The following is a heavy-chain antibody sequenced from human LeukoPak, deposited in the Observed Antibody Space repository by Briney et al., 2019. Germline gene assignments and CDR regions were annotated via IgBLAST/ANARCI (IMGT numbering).Heavy chain of an antibody. CDR3: AGSYYDILTGSQLYYYYYYMDV. CDR2: IYYSGST. V-gene: IGHV4-59*01. Sequence: SETLSLTCTVSGGSISSYYWSWIRQPPGKGLEWIGYIYYSGSTNYNPSLKSRVTISVDTSKNQFSLKLSSVTAADTAVYYCAGSYYDILTGSQLYYYYYYMDVWGKGTTVTISS. D-gene: IGHD3-9*01. J-gene: IGHJ6*03. CDR1: GGSISSYY.